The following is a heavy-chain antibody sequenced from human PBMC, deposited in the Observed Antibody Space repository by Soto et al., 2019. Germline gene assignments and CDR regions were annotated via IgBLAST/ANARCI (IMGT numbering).Heavy chain of an antibody. CDR2: IIDSGANT. V-gene: IGHV3-23*01. Sequence: SGFTFRSYAMGWVRQAPGKGLEWVSDIIDSGANTYYADSVKGRFTISRDNSKSTLYLQMNSLRAEDTALYYCAKGRSYYYYYGVDVWGQGTTVTVSS. CDR1: GFTFRSYA. J-gene: IGHJ6*02. CDR3: AKGRSYYYYYGVDV.